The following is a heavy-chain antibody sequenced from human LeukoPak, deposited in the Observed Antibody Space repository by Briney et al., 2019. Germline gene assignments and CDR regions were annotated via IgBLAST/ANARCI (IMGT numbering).Heavy chain of an antibody. CDR3: ARTEYCSPTSCKYASL. D-gene: IGHD2-2*01. CDR2: INSDGSST. J-gene: IGHJ3*01. V-gene: IGHV3-74*01. CDR1: GFTFSSNW. Sequence: PGRSLRLSCAASGFTFSSNWMHWVRQAPGKGLVWVSQINSDGSSTNYADSVKGRFTISRDNAKNTLYLQMNSLRAEDTAVYYCARTEYCSPTSCKYASLWGQGTMVTVSS.